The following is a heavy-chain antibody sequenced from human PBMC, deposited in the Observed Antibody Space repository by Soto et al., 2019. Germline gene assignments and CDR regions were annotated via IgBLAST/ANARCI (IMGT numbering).Heavy chain of an antibody. CDR1: GGSISSYY. J-gene: IGHJ6*02. D-gene: IGHD3-3*01. V-gene: IGHV4-59*01. CDR3: ARRLGYDFWSGSSPYGMDV. Sequence: SETLSLTCTVSGGSISSYYWSWIRQLPGKGLEWIGYIYYSGSTNYNPSLKSRVTISVDTSKNQFSLKLSSVTAADTAVYYCARRLGYDFWSGSSPYGMDVWGQGTTVTVSS. CDR2: IYYSGST.